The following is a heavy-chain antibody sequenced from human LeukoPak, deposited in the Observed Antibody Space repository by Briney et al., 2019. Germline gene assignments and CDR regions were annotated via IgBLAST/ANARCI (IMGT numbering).Heavy chain of an antibody. CDR2: IYYSGST. Sequence: SETLSLTCTVSGDSISSSSSYWGWIRQPPGEGLEWIGSIYYSGSTYYNTSLKSRVTISVDTSKNQFSLRLNSVTAADTAVYYCARATVTRPFDFWGRGTLVTISS. CDR1: GDSISSSSSY. V-gene: IGHV4-39*01. D-gene: IGHD4-17*01. CDR3: ARATVTRPFDF. J-gene: IGHJ4*02.